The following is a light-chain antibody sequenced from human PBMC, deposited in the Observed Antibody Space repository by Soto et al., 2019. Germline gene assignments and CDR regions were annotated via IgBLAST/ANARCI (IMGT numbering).Light chain of an antibody. CDR3: QQYHDWPS. J-gene: IGKJ4*01. Sequence: EIVMTQLPATLSVSPGETVTLSCRASQSVTSNLAWYQQKPGQAPRLLIYGASTRATGIPVIFSGSGSGTEFTLTISSLQPEEFAVYYCQQYHDWPSFGGGTKVEIK. CDR1: QSVTSN. CDR2: GAS. V-gene: IGKV3-15*01.